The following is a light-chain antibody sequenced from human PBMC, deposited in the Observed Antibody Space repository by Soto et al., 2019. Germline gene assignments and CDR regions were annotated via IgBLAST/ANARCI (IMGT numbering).Light chain of an antibody. J-gene: IGKJ4*01. CDR1: QSVSSS. CDR3: QQYHSSPPLT. Sequence: IVLTQSPGTLSLSPGERATLSCRASQSVSSSLAWYQQKPGQAPRLLIYGASSRATVIPDRFSGSGSGTDFTLTISRLEPEDFAVYYCQQYHSSPPLTFGGGTKVEIK. CDR2: GAS. V-gene: IGKV3-20*01.